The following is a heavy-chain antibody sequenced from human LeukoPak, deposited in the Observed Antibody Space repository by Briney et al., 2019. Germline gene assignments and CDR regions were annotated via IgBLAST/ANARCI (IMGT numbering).Heavy chain of an antibody. Sequence: GGSLRLSCAASGFTFSSYGMHWVRQAPGKGLEWVAVKWYDGSNKYYADSVKGRFTISRDNSKNTLYLQMNSLRAEDTAVYYCAKGHYDSSGYYWFDPWGQGTLVTVSS. J-gene: IGHJ5*02. D-gene: IGHD3-22*01. V-gene: IGHV3-33*06. CDR1: GFTFSSYG. CDR3: AKGHYDSSGYYWFDP. CDR2: KWYDGSNK.